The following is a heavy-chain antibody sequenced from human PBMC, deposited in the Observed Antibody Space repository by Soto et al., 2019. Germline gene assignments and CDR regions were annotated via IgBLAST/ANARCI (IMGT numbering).Heavy chain of an antibody. J-gene: IGHJ6*02. CDR1: GGSISSGGYY. Sequence: PSETLSLTCTVSGGSISSGGYYWSWIRQHPGKGLEWIGYIYYSGSTYYNPSLKSRVTISVDTSKNQFSLKLSSVTAADTAVYYCAREGSSSWRPNYYYYYGMDVWGQGTTVTVSS. CDR3: AREGSSSWRPNYYYYYGMDV. V-gene: IGHV4-31*03. CDR2: IYYSGST. D-gene: IGHD6-13*01.